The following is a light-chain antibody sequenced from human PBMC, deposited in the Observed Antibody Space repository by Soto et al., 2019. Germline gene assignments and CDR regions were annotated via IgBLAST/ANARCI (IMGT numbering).Light chain of an antibody. J-gene: IGLJ2*01. V-gene: IGLV2-23*02. Sequence: QSALTQPASVSGTPGQSITISCTGTSSDVGSYNLVSWYQQLPGKAPKLMIYEVTKRPSGVSNRFSGSKSGNTASLTISGLQTEDEADYFCCSYGAIPTPVIFGGGTKLTVL. CDR1: SSDVGSYNL. CDR3: CSYGAIPTPVI. CDR2: EVT.